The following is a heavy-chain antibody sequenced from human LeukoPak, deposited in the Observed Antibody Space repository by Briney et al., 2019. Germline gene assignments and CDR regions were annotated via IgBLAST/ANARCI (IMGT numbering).Heavy chain of an antibody. CDR1: GFTFSAYA. D-gene: IGHD3-22*01. J-gene: IGHJ3*02. V-gene: IGHV3-23*01. CDR3: AKDYYYDSSGHYYGDAFDI. CDR2: ISGSGGTT. Sequence: GGSLRLSCAASGFTFSAYAMARVRQAPGKGLEWVSTISGSGGTTYSADSVKGRFTISRDNSKNILYLQVNSLRAGDTAVYYCAKDYYYDSSGHYYGDAFDIWGQGTMVTVSS.